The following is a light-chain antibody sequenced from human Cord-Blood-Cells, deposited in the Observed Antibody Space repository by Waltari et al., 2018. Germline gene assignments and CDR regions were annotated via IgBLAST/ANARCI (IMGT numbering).Light chain of an antibody. CDR1: QSISSY. Sequence: DIQMTQSPSSLSASVGDRVTITCRASQSISSYLNWYQQKPGKAPNLLIYAASSLQSGVPTRFGGSGSGTDFTLTISRLQPEYFATYYCQQSYSTPYSFGQGTKLEIK. CDR2: AAS. CDR3: QQSYSTPYS. J-gene: IGKJ2*03. V-gene: IGKV1-39*01.